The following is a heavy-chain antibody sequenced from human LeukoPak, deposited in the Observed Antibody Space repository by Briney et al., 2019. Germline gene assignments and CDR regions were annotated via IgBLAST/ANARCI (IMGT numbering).Heavy chain of an antibody. Sequence: SETLSLTCAVYGGSFSGCYWSWIRQPPGKGLEWIGEINHSGSTNYNPSLKSRVTISVDTSKNQFSLKLSSVTAADTAVYYCARVRDIVVVVAATPYYYMDVWGKGTTVTVSS. V-gene: IGHV4-34*01. D-gene: IGHD2-15*01. CDR3: ARVRDIVVVVAATPYYYMDV. CDR1: GGSFSGCY. CDR2: INHSGST. J-gene: IGHJ6*03.